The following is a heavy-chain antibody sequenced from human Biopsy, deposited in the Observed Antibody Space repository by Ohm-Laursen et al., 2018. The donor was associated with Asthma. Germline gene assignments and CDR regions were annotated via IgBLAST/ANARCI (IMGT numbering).Heavy chain of an antibody. D-gene: IGHD4-17*01. CDR1: GFTFSSYG. CDR2: ISYDGSNK. J-gene: IGHJ6*02. V-gene: IGHV3-30*03. CDR3: AREGGDYLPGYYYYYGMDV. Sequence: SLRLSCAASGFTFSSYGMHWVRQAPGKGLEWVAVISYDGSNKYYADSVKGRFTISRDNSKNTLYLQMNSLRAEDTAVYYCAREGGDYLPGYYYYYGMDVWGQGTTVTVSS.